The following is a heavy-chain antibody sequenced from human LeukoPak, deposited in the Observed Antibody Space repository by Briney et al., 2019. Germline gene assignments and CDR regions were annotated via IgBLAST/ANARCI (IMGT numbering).Heavy chain of an antibody. J-gene: IGHJ6*02. CDR3: ARECDYYGSGTYYNRCGMDV. Sequence: GGSLRLSCATSGFTFSNYAMHWVRQTPGKGLEYVSALSSNGGSTYYANSVKGRFTISRDNSKNTLFLQMGSLRAEDMAVYYCARECDYYGSGTYYNRCGMDVWGQGTTVTVSS. V-gene: IGHV3-64*01. CDR2: LSSNGGST. CDR1: GFTFSNYA. D-gene: IGHD3-10*01.